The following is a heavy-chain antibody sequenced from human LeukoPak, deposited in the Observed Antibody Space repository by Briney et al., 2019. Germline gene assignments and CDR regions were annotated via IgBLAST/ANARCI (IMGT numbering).Heavy chain of an antibody. CDR3: ARDGVSFESGDYVSGFDY. V-gene: IGHV4-59*01. D-gene: IGHD4-17*01. CDR2: IYYSGST. CDR1: GGSISSYY. Sequence: PSETLSLTCTVSGGSISSYYWSWIRQPPGKGLEWIGYIYYSGSTNYNPSLESRVTISVHTSKNQFSLKLSSVTAADTAVYYCARDGVSFESGDYVSGFDYWGQGTLVTVSS. J-gene: IGHJ4*02.